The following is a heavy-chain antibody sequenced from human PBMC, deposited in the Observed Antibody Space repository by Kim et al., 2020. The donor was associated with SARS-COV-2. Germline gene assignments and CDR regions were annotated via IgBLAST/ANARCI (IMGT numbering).Heavy chain of an antibody. CDR3: ARGPASGYRKGSAFDP. V-gene: IGHV1-18*01. CDR2: ISAYNGNT. CDR1: GYTFTSYG. J-gene: IGHJ5*02. D-gene: IGHD5-12*01. Sequence: ASVKVSCKASGYTFTSYGISWVRQAPGQGLEWMGWISAYNGNTNYAQKLQGRVTMTTDTSTSTAYMELRSLRSDDTAVYYCARGPASGYRKGSAFDPWGQGTLVTVSS.